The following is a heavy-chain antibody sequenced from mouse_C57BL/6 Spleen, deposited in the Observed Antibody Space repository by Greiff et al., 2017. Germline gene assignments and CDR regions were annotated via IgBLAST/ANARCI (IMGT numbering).Heavy chain of an antibody. Sequence: QVQLQHPGTELVKPGASVKLSCKASGYTFTSYWMHWVKQRPGQGLAWIGNINPSNGGTNYNEKFKSKATLTVDKSSSTAYMQLSSLTSEDSAVYYCARGTTVPYWYFDVWGTGTTVTVSS. CDR3: ARGTTVPYWYFDV. V-gene: IGHV1-53*01. CDR2: INPSNGGT. J-gene: IGHJ1*03. CDR1: GYTFTSYW. D-gene: IGHD1-1*01.